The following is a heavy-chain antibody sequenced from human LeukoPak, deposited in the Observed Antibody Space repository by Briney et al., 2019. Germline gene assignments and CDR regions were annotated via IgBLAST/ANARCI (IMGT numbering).Heavy chain of an antibody. CDR3: ARDNPIPYSSSWYGPRKWTNWFDP. CDR2: IYYGGST. CDR1: GDSISGSSYY. J-gene: IGHJ5*02. Sequence: PSETLSLTCTVSGDSISGSSYYWGWIRQPPGKGLEWIGNIYYGGSTYYNPSLKSRVSISVDTSNNQFSLKVSSVTAADTAVYYCARDNPIPYSSSWYGPRKWTNWFDPWGQGTLVTVSS. D-gene: IGHD6-13*01. V-gene: IGHV4-39*07.